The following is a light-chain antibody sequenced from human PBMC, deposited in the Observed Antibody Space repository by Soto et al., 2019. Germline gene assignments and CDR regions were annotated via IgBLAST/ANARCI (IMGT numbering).Light chain of an antibody. CDR3: QQLNIYPLT. J-gene: IGKJ3*01. CDR1: QSVSSN. V-gene: IGKV3-15*01. CDR2: GAS. Sequence: EIVMTQSPATLSVSPVERATLSFRASQSVSSNLAWYQQKPGQAPRLLIYGASTRATGIPARFSGSGSGTEFTLTINSLQPEDFATYYCQQLNIYPLTFGPGTKVDIK.